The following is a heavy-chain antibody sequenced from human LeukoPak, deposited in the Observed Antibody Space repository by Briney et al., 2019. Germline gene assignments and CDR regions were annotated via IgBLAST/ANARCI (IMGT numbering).Heavy chain of an antibody. Sequence: GSLRLSCAPSEFTFSRHGMHWVRQPPGKGLEWIGEINHSGSTNYNPSLKSRVTISVDTSKNQFSLKLSSVTAADTAVYYCARLVGATSPDYYYYYGMDVWGQGTTVTVSS. V-gene: IGHV4-34*01. CDR3: ARLVGATSPDYYYYYGMDV. CDR2: INHSGST. J-gene: IGHJ6*02. D-gene: IGHD1-26*01. CDR1: EFTFSRHG.